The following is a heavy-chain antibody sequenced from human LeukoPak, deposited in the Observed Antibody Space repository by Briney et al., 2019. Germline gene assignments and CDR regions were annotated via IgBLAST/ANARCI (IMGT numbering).Heavy chain of an antibody. V-gene: IGHV3-7*01. D-gene: IGHD2-2*01. CDR2: IKQDGSLI. Sequence: PGGSLRLSCATSGFTFSSYWMSWVRRAPGKGLEWVANIKQDGSLIFYVDSVKGRFTISRDTAKNSLSLQMNSLRAEDTAVYYCAREYCSGTSCYGYFDYWGQGTLVTVSS. J-gene: IGHJ4*02. CDR1: GFTFSSYW. CDR3: AREYCSGTSCYGYFDY.